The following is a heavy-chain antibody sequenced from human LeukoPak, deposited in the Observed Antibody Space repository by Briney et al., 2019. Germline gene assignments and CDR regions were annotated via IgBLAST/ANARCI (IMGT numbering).Heavy chain of an antibody. CDR3: ARDLKPLRYYYGSGTFDY. D-gene: IGHD3-10*01. V-gene: IGHV7-4-1*02. CDR1: GYTFTSYG. CDR2: INTNTGNP. Sequence: ASVKVSCKASGYTFTSYGISWVRQAPGQGLEWMGWINTNTGNPTYAQGFTGRFVFSLDTSVSTAYLQISSLKAEDTAVYYCARDLKPLRYYYGSGTFDYWGQGTLVTVSS. J-gene: IGHJ4*02.